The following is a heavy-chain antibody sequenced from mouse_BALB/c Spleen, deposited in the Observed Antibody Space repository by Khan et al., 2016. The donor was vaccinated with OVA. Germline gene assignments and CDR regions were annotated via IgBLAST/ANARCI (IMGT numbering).Heavy chain of an antibody. V-gene: IGHV9-4*02. CDR3: ARGGAAYYRSGGGGMEY. Sequence: QIQLVQSGPELKKPGETVRISCKASGYTFTTAGIQWVQKMPGKGLKWIGWINTHSGVPKYAEDFKGRFAFSLEISVNTAYLQITNLKNEDTATYFGARGGAAYYRSGGGGMEYWGQGTSVTVAS. CDR1: GYTFTTAG. J-gene: IGHJ4*01. D-gene: IGHD2-12*01. CDR2: INTHSGVP.